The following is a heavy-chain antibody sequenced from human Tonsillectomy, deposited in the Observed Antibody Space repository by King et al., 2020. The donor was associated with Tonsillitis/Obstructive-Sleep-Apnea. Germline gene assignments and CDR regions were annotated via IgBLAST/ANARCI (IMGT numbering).Heavy chain of an antibody. CDR1: GFSLTTSGMC. CDR3: ARVYANPEYYMDV. D-gene: IGHD2-8*01. CDR2: IDWDDNK. J-gene: IGHJ6*03. V-gene: IGHV2-70*11. Sequence: TLKESGPALVKPTQTLTLTCTFSGFSLTTSGMCVSWIRQPPGKALEWLARIDWDDNKDYSASLKTRLTISKDTSKSQVVLTMTNMDPVDTATYYCARVYANPEYYMDVWGKGTTVTVSS.